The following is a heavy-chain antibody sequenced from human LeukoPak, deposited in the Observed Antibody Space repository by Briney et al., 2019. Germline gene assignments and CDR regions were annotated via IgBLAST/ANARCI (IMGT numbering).Heavy chain of an antibody. V-gene: IGHV3-7*01. D-gene: IGHD6-6*01. CDR2: IKQDGSEK. J-gene: IGHJ4*02. Sequence: GGSLRLSCAASGFTFSSYWMSWVRQAPGKGLEGVANIKQDGSEKYYVDSVKGRFTISRDNAKNSLYLQMNSLRAEDTAVYYCAVPGIAARPPRRFDYWGQGTLVTVSS. CDR1: GFTFSSYW. CDR3: AVPGIAARPPRRFDY.